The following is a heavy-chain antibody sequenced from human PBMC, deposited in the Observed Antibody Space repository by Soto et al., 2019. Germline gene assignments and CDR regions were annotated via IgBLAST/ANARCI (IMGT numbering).Heavy chain of an antibody. CDR1: GFTFSDFA. Sequence: PGGSLRLSCAASGFTFSDFAMSWVRKAPGKGLEWVSTFTAAGRNTFYADSVKGRFTISRDNSKSTLYLHVTSLRVDDTAVYYWGKMGGGNLPKLFHVWGQGTLVTVSS. CDR2: FTAAGRNT. CDR3: GKMGGGNLPKLFHV. J-gene: IGHJ1*01. V-gene: IGHV3-23*01. D-gene: IGHD6-6*01.